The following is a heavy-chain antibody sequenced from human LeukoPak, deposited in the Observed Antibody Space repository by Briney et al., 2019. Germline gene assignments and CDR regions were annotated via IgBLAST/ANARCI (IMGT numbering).Heavy chain of an antibody. CDR1: SGSISTSNYY. CDR3: ARDNSVTIAGHHTLDY. J-gene: IGHJ4*02. CDR2: IFYSGST. Sequence: PSETLSLTCTVSSGSISTSNYYWGWVRQPPGKALEWIGNIFYSGSTYYSPSLKSRVTISLDTSRNQFSLKLNSVTAADTAVYYCARDNSVTIAGHHTLDYWGQGTLVTVSS. D-gene: IGHD4-17*01. V-gene: IGHV4-39*07.